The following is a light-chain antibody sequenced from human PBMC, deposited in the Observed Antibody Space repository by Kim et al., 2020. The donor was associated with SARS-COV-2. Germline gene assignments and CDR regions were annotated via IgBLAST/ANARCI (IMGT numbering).Light chain of an antibody. Sequence: VSPGERATLSCRASQRVGNNVAWFQQKLGQAPRLLIYVASTRATDIPPRFSGSGSETEFTLTITSLQSEDIAVYFCQHYDNWPPYTFGQGTKLEI. CDR1: QRVGNN. J-gene: IGKJ2*01. CDR3: QHYDNWPPYT. CDR2: VAS. V-gene: IGKV3-15*01.